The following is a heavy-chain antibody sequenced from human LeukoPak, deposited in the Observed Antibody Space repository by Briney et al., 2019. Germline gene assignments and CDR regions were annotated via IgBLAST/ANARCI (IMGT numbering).Heavy chain of an antibody. Sequence: ASVKVSCKASGYIFPNYDINWVRQATGQGLEWMGWMNPKTGNTGYAQKFQGRVTMTRNTSISTAYMELSSLRSEDTAVYYCARGEDYGDYWFDPWGQGTLVTVSS. CDR3: ARGEDYGDYWFDP. CDR1: GYIFPNYD. D-gene: IGHD4-17*01. CDR2: MNPKTGNT. J-gene: IGHJ5*02. V-gene: IGHV1-8*01.